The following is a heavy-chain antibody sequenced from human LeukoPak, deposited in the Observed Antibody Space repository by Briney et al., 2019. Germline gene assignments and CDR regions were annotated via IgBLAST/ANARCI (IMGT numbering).Heavy chain of an antibody. CDR2: IWYDGSNK. V-gene: IGHV3-33*01. D-gene: IGHD4-23*01. CDR1: GFTFSSYG. CDR3: ARDRGYGGNFDY. J-gene: IGHJ4*02. Sequence: PGRSLRLSCAASGFTFSSYGVHWVRQAPGKGLEWVAVIWYDGSNKYYADSVKGRFTISRDNSKNTLYLQMNSLRAEDTAVYYCARDRGYGGNFDYWGQGTLVTVSS.